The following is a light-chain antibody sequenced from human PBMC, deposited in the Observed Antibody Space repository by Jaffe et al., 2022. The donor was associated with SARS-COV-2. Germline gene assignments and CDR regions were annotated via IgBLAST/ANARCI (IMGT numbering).Light chain of an antibody. CDR2: GAS. V-gene: IGKV3-15*01. CDR1: QSVSSN. CDR3: QQYNNWPPYT. J-gene: IGKJ2*01. Sequence: EIVMTQSPATLSVSPGDRATLSCRASQSVSSNLAWYQQKPGQAPRLLIYGASTRATGIPARFSGSGSGTEFTLTISSLQSEDFAVYYCQQYNNWPPYTFGQGTNLE.